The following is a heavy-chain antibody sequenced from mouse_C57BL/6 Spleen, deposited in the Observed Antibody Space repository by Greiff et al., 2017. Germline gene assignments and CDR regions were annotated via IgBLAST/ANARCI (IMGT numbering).Heavy chain of an antibody. CDR2: IFPGSGST. D-gene: IGHD1-1*01. Sequence: VKLQESGPELVKPGASVKISCKASGYTFTDYYINWVKQRPGQGLEWIGWIFPGSGSTYYNEKFKGKATLTVDKSSSTAYMLLSSLTSEDSAVXFCARGRVYYGSLYAMDYWGQGTSVTVSS. CDR1: GYTFTDYY. CDR3: ARGRVYYGSLYAMDY. J-gene: IGHJ4*01. V-gene: IGHV1-75*01.